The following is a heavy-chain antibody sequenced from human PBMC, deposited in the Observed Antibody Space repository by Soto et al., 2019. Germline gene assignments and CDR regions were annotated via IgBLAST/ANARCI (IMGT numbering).Heavy chain of an antibody. Sequence: PRAALTRAYAAGGYQLPEQGIGWNRQAPGKILEWVAVIYPADSDARYSQSFRGRGTISVDISINSVYLQWRSLKASDTAIYFCSRQDIVTAPVRGVYFDSWGQRTPVTVSS. J-gene: IGHJ4*02. V-gene: IGHV5-51*01. D-gene: IGHD2-15*01. CDR3: SRQDIVTAPVRGVYFDS. CDR1: GYQLPEQG. CDR2: IYPADSDA.